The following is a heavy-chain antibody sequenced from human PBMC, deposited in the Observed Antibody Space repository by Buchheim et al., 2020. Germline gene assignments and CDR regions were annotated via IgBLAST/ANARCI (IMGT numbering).Heavy chain of an antibody. Sequence: QLQLQESGPGLVKPSETLSLTCTVSGGSISSSSYYWGWIRQPPGKGLEWIGSIYYSGSTYYNPSLKTRVPISVDTAENQFSLKLSSVTAADTAVYYCARLENVPTAGSDYWGQGTL. V-gene: IGHV4-39*07. CDR3: ARLENVPTAGSDY. CDR2: IYYSGST. CDR1: GGSISSSSYY. D-gene: IGHD1-1*01. J-gene: IGHJ4*02.